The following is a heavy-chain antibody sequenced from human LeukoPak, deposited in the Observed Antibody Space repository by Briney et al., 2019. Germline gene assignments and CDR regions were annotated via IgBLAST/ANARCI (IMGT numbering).Heavy chain of an antibody. CDR2: ISERGGST. CDR1: GISLSNYA. J-gene: IGHJ4*02. CDR3: AKRGVVIRGILVIGYHQEAYHYDF. Sequence: GGSLRLSCVVSGISLSNYAMTWVRQAPGKGLEWVSYISERGGSTTYADSVKGRFTISRDTSLNTLYLQMNNLGAEDTAVYFCAKRGVVIRGILVIGYHQEAYHYDFWGQGVLVTVSS. D-gene: IGHD3-10*01. V-gene: IGHV3-23*01.